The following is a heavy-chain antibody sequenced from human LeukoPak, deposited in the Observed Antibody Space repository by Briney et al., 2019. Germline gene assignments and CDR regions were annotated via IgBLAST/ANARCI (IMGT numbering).Heavy chain of an antibody. Sequence: PGGSLRLSCAASGFTFSSYAMHWVRQAPGKGLEWVAVISYDGSNKYYADSVKGRFTISRDNSKNTLYLQMNSLRAEDTAVYYCAKDLDYGAHGGQGTLVTVSS. V-gene: IGHV3-30*04. CDR2: ISYDGSNK. CDR3: AKDLDYGAH. D-gene: IGHD4-17*01. J-gene: IGHJ4*02. CDR1: GFTFSSYA.